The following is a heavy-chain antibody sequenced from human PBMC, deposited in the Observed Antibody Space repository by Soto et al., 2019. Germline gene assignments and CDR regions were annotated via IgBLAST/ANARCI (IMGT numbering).Heavy chain of an antibody. V-gene: IGHV3-13*04. J-gene: IGHJ6*02. CDR3: ARAHNSYGSGSYPLDYYYYGMDF. D-gene: IGHD3-10*01. Sequence: PGGSLRLSCAASGFTISSYDMHWVRQATGKGLEWVSAIGTAGDTYYPGSEKGRYTISRENAKNSLYLQMNSLRAGDTAVFYCARAHNSYGSGSYPLDYYYYGMDFWGQGTTVTVSS. CDR1: GFTISSYD. CDR2: IGTAGDT.